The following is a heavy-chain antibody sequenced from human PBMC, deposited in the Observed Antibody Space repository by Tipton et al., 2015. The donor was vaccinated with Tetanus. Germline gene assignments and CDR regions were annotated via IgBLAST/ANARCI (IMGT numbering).Heavy chain of an antibody. D-gene: IGHD3-10*01. CDR3: AREAGYYGLNAFDI. J-gene: IGHJ3*02. CDR1: GGSINRYY. Sequence: TLSLTCTVSGGSINRYYWSWIRQSPGKGLEWIGYINYSGTTNYASSLQSRVIISVDTSKNQFSLKLNSVTAADTAVYYCAREAGYYGLNAFDIWGQGTMVTVSS. CDR2: INYSGTT. V-gene: IGHV4-59*01.